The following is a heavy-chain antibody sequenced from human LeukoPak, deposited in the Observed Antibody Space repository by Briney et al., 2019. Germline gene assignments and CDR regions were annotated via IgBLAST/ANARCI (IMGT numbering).Heavy chain of an antibody. J-gene: IGHJ5*02. CDR1: GGTFSSYT. Sequence: SVKGFCKGSGGTFSSYTISWVRQGPAQGLEWIVTIIPILGIANYAQKFQGRVTITADKSTSTAYMELSSLRSEDTAVYYCARVGQGGYYGSGSPSNDHLDPWGQGTLVTVSS. V-gene: IGHV1-69*02. CDR2: IIPILGIA. D-gene: IGHD3-10*01. CDR3: ARVGQGGYYGSGSPSNDHLDP.